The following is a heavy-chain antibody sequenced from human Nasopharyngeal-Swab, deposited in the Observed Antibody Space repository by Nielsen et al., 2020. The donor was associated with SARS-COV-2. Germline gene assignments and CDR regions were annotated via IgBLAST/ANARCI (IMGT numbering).Heavy chain of an antibody. V-gene: IGHV3-43*02. Sequence: WIRQPPGKGLEWVSLISGDGGSTYYADSVKGRFTISRDNSKHSLYLQMNSLRTEDTALYYCAKAHCSSTSCYHRGGPMDVWGKGTTVTVSS. CDR3: AKAHCSSTSCYHRGGPMDV. D-gene: IGHD2-2*01. CDR2: ISGDGGST. J-gene: IGHJ6*03.